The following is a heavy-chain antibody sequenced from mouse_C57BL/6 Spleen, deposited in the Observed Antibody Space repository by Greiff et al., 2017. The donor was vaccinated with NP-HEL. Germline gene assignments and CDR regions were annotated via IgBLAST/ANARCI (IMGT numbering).Heavy chain of an antibody. CDR3: ARSATVVASRAMDY. CDR1: GYTFTSYW. V-gene: IGHV1-50*01. J-gene: IGHJ4*01. Sequence: QVQLQQPGAELVKPGASVKLSCKASGYTFTSYWMQWVKQRPGQGLEWIGEIDPSDSYTNYNQKFKGKATLTVDTSSSTAYMQRSSLTSEDSAVYYCARSATVVASRAMDYWGQGTSVTVAS. D-gene: IGHD1-1*01. CDR2: IDPSDSYT.